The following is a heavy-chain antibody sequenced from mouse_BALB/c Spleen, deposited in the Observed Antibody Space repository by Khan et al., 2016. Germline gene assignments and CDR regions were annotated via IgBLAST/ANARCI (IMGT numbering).Heavy chain of an antibody. Sequence: EVQLQESGGGLVQPGGSLKLSCAASGFDFSRYWMSWVRQAPGKGLQWIGEINPDSSTINYTPSLKDKFIFSRDNAKNTLYLQMSKVKSEDTALYFCASPGTWFAYWGQGTLVTVSA. CDR2: INPDSSTI. CDR3: ASPGTWFAY. J-gene: IGHJ3*01. CDR1: GFDFSRYW. V-gene: IGHV4-1*02. D-gene: IGHD4-1*01.